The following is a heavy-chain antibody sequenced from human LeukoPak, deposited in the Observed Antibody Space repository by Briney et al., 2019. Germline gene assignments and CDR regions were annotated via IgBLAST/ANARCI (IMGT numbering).Heavy chain of an antibody. V-gene: IGHV3-21*01. J-gene: IGHJ4*02. CDR2: ISSSSSYI. Sequence: GGSLRLSCAASGFTFSSYSMNWVRQAPGKGLEWVSSISSSSSYIYYADSVKGRFTISRDNSKNTLYLQMTSLRVEDTAVYYCARDRVYYDILTGSYDYWGQGTLVTVSS. CDR1: GFTFSSYS. CDR3: ARDRVYYDILTGSYDY. D-gene: IGHD3-9*01.